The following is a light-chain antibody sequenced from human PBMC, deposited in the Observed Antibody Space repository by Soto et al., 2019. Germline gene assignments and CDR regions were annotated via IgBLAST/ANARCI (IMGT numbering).Light chain of an antibody. Sequence: EIVLTQSPGTLSLSPGEIATLSCRASQSVSSSLARHQQKPGQAPRLHIYDASTRATGIPARFSGSGSGTEFTLTISSLQSQDFAVYYRQQYNNWPRTYGQGTKVDIK. CDR2: DAS. CDR1: QSVSSS. V-gene: IGKV3-15*01. CDR3: QQYNNWPRT. J-gene: IGKJ1*01.